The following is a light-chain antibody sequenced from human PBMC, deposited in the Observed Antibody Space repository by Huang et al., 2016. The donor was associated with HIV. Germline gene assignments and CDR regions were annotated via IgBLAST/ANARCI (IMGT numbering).Light chain of an antibody. Sequence: EIVMTQSPATLSVSPGEIAILSCRASQNISRLAWYQQKSGQSPRLLIYDASSRVTGIPARFSGSGSGTEFTLTVSSLQSEDFALYYCQQYDDWPPWTFGPGTQVDIK. J-gene: IGKJ1*01. V-gene: IGKV3-15*01. CDR2: DAS. CDR3: QQYDDWPPWT. CDR1: QNISR.